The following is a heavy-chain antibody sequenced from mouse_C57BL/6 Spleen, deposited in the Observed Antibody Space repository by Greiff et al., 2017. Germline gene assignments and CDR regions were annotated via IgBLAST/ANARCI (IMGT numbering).Heavy chain of an antibody. J-gene: IGHJ1*03. CDR2: INPSSGYT. CDR3: ARSGTTVVAPYWYFDV. D-gene: IGHD1-1*01. V-gene: IGHV1-4*01. CDR1: GYTFTSYT. Sequence: VQLQQSGAELARPGASVKMSCKASGYTFTSYTMHWVKQRPGQGLEWIGYINPSSGYTKYNQKFKDKATLTADKSSSTAYMQLSSLTSEDSAVYYCARSGTTVVAPYWYFDVWGTGTTVTVSS.